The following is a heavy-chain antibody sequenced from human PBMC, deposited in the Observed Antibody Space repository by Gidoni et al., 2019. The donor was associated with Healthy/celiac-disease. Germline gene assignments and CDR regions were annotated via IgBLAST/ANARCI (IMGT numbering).Heavy chain of an antibody. D-gene: IGHD3-22*01. CDR1: GFPFSSYV. Sequence: QVQLVESGGGVVQPGRSLRLSCAASGFPFSSYVMHWVRQAPGKGLEWVAVIWYDGSNKYYADSVKGRFTISRDNSKNTLYLQMNSLRAEDTAVYYCARAYYYDSSGYPVPRYFDYWGQGTLVTVSS. V-gene: IGHV3-33*01. CDR2: IWYDGSNK. J-gene: IGHJ4*02. CDR3: ARAYYYDSSGYPVPRYFDY.